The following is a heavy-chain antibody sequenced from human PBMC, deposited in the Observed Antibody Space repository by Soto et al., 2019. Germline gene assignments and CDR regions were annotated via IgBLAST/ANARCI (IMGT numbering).Heavy chain of an antibody. CDR2: INPNSGGT. CDR3: AREAVSADYFDY. Sequence: ASVKVSCKASGYTFTGYDIQWVRQAPGQGLEWMGWINPNSGGTNYAQKFQGRVTMTRDTSTSTAYMELTRLISDDTAVYYCAREAVSADYFDYWGRGTPVTVSS. D-gene: IGHD6-19*01. J-gene: IGHJ4*02. V-gene: IGHV1-2*02. CDR1: GYTFTGYD.